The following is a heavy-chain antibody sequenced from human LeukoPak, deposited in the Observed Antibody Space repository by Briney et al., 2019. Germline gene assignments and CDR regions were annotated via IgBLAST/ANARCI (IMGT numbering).Heavy chain of an antibody. CDR1: GFTFTGYI. V-gene: IGHV3-21*04. Sequence: GSLRLSCAASGFTFTGYIMKWVRQAPGKGLEWVSSMNSDGSHIYHAGSVEGRFTISRDNSKNTLYLQMNSLGAEDTAVYYCAKDYGSGYPPYYFDYWGQGTLVTVSS. CDR2: MNSDGSHI. CDR3: AKDYGSGYPPYYFDY. J-gene: IGHJ4*02. D-gene: IGHD5-12*01.